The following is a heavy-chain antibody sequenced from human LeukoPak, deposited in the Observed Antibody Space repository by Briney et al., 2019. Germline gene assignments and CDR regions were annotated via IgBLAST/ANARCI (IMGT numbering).Heavy chain of an antibody. CDR1: GYTFTDYG. J-gene: IGHJ6*03. V-gene: IGHV1-8*03. D-gene: IGHD3-9*01. CDR2: MNPNSGNT. CDR3: ARANFDWAFFGHYYYYMDV. Sequence: GASVKVSCKTSGYTFTDYGITWVRQATGQGLEWMGWMNPNSGNTGYAQKFQGRVTITRNTSISTAYMELSSLRSEDTAVYYCARANFDWAFFGHYYYYMDVWGKGTTVTVSS.